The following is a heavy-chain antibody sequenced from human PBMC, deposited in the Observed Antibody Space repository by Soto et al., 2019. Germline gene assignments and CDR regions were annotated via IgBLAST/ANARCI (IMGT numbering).Heavy chain of an antibody. V-gene: IGHV4-59*01. CDR2: IYYSGST. CDR1: GGSISSYY. Sequence: SETLSLTCTVSGGSISSYYWSWIRQPPGKGLEWIGYIYYSGSTNYNPSLKSRVTISVDTSKNQFSLKLSSVTAADTAVYYCARDSSLEPLYYFDYWGQGTLVTVS. CDR3: ARDSSLEPLYYFDY. J-gene: IGHJ4*02. D-gene: IGHD1-1*01.